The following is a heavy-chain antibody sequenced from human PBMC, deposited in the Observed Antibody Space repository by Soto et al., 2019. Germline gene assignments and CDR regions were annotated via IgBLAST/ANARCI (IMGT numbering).Heavy chain of an antibody. CDR3: ARANGKTTVTNYYYYYGMDV. V-gene: IGHV3-33*01. J-gene: IGHJ6*02. D-gene: IGHD4-17*01. Sequence: PGGSLRLSCAASGFNFSSYGMHWVRQAPGKGLEWVAVIWYDGSNKYYADSVKGRFTISRDNSKNTLYLQMNSLRAEDTAVYYCARANGKTTVTNYYYYYGMDVWGQGTTVTVSS. CDR1: GFNFSSYG. CDR2: IWYDGSNK.